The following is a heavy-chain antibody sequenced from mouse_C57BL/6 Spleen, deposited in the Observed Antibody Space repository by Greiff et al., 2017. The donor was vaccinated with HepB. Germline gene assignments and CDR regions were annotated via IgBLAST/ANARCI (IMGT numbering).Heavy chain of an antibody. D-gene: IGHD2-2*01. CDR3: ALYYGYDKGEMDY. CDR2: IYPGSGST. J-gene: IGHJ4*01. V-gene: IGHV1-55*01. Sequence: VQLQQPGAELVKPGASVKMSCKASGYTFTSYWITWVKQRPGQGLEWIGDIYPGSGSTNYNEKFKSKATLTVDTSSSTAYMQLSSLTSEDSAVYYCALYYGYDKGEMDYWGQGTSVTVSS. CDR1: GYTFTSYW.